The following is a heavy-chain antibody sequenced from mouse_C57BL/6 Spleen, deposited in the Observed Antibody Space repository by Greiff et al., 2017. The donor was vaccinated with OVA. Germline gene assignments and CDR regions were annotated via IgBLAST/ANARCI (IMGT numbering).Heavy chain of an antibody. CDR2: IYPGDGDT. D-gene: IGHD1-1*01. CDR1: GFAFSSSW. V-gene: IGHV1-82*01. J-gene: IGHJ4*01. CDR3: ARRGYYGSSYDAMDY. Sequence: QVQLQPSGPELVQPGASVKISCTASGFAFSSSWLNWVKQRPGKGLEWIGRIYPGDGDTNYNGKFKGKATLTADKSSSTAYMQLSSLTSEDSAVYFCARRGYYGSSYDAMDYWGQGTSVTVSS.